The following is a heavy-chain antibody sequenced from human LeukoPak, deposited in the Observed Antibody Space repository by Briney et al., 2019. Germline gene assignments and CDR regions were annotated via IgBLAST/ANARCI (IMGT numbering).Heavy chain of an antibody. V-gene: IGHV3-21*01. D-gene: IGHD2-2*01. CDR2: ISSSSSYI. CDR3: ARQPMPYYYYMDV. Sequence: PGGSLRLSCAASGFTFSSYSMNWVRQAPGKGLEWVSTISSSSSYIYYADSVKGRFTISRDNAKNSPYLQMNSLRAEDTAVYYCARQPMPYYYYMDVWGKGTTVTVSS. CDR1: GFTFSSYS. J-gene: IGHJ6*03.